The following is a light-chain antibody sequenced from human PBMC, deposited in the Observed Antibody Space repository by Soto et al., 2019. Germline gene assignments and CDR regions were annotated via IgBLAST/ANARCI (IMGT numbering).Light chain of an antibody. CDR2: WAS. J-gene: IGKJ4*01. V-gene: IGKV4-1*01. Sequence: DIVMTQSPDSLAVSLGERATINCKSSQSVLYSSNNKNYLAWYQQKPGQPPKLLIYWASTRESGVPDRFSGSGSGTHFTLTISSLQAEDVAVYYSQQYYSTPPVTFGGGTKVEIK. CDR1: QSVLYSSNNKNY. CDR3: QQYYSTPPVT.